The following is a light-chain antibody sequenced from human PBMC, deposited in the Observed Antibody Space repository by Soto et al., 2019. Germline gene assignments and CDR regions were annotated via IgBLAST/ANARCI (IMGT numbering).Light chain of an antibody. Sequence: SVLPQPPSASGTPVQRVTLSCSGSSSNIGSNTVNWYQQLPGTAPKLLIYSNDQRPSGVPDRFSGSKSGTSASLAISGLQSEDEAAYYCAAWDDSLTGYVFGTATKVTVL. CDR1: SSNIGSNT. CDR3: AAWDDSLTGYV. CDR2: SND. V-gene: IGLV1-44*01. J-gene: IGLJ1*01.